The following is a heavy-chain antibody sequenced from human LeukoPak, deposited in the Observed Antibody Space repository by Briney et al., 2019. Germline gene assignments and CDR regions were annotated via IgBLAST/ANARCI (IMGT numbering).Heavy chain of an antibody. CDR1: GFTFSSYG. CDR3: AKESSQEWRPFDY. J-gene: IGHJ4*02. CDR2: IRYDGSNK. V-gene: IGHV3-30*02. Sequence: GGSLRLSCAASGFTFSSYGMHWVRQAPGKGLEWVAFIRYDGSNKYYVDSVKGRFTISRDNSKNTLYLQMNSLRAEDTAVYYCAKESSQEWRPFDYWGQGTLVTVSS. D-gene: IGHD2-8*01.